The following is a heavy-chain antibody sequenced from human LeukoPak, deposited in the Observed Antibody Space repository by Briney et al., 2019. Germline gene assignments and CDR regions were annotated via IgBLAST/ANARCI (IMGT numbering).Heavy chain of an antibody. V-gene: IGHV3-30-3*01. CDR3: ARTGIVGATHYYFDY. CDR1: GFTFSSYA. Sequence: PGGSLRLSCAASGFTFSSYAMHWVRQAPGKGLEWVAVISHDGSNKYYADSVKGRFTISRDNSKNTLYLQMNSLRAEDTAVYYCARTGIVGATHYYFDYWGQGTLVTVSS. D-gene: IGHD1-26*01. J-gene: IGHJ4*02. CDR2: ISHDGSNK.